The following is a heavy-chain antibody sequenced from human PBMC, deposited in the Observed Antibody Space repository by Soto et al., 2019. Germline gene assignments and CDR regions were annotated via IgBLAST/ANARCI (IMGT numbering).Heavy chain of an antibody. CDR2: IYHSGST. J-gene: IGHJ4*01. D-gene: IGHD1-26*01. V-gene: IGHV4-30-2*01. CDR1: GGSISCGCYS. Sequence: SETLTHTCTASGGSISCGCYSCSWIRQPPGKGLEWIGYIYHSGSTYYNPSLKSRVTMTRDTSASTVYMELSSLRSEDTAIYYCAREEDMAATSFGYCAQRTLVTVSS. CDR3: AREEDMAATSFGY.